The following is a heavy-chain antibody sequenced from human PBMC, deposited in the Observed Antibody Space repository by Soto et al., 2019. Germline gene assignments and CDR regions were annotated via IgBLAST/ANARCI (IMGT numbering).Heavy chain of an antibody. V-gene: IGHV1-18*04. CDR3: ARATYYDSSGQRWDY. D-gene: IGHD3-22*01. CDR2: ISAYNGNT. CDR1: GYTFTSYG. J-gene: IGHJ4*02. Sequence: QVQLVQSGAEVKKPGASVKVSCKASGYTFTSYGISWVRQAPGQGLEWMGWISAYNGNTNYAQKLQGRGTMTTDTSTSTAYMELRSLRSDDTAVYYCARATYYDSSGQRWDYWGQGTLVTVSS.